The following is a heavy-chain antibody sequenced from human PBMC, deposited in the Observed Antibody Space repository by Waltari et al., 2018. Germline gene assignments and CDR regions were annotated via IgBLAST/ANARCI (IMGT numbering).Heavy chain of an antibody. CDR1: GGTFSSYA. CDR3: ARNPITIFGVVIIRYDY. D-gene: IGHD3-3*01. J-gene: IGHJ4*02. V-gene: IGHV1-69*01. Sequence: QVQLVQSGAEVKKPGSSVKVSCKASGGTFSSYAISWVRQAPGQGLEWMGGIIPIFGTANDAQKFQGRVTITADESTSTAYMERSSLRSEDTAVYYCARNPITIFGVVIIRYDYWGQGTLVTVSS. CDR2: IIPIFGTA.